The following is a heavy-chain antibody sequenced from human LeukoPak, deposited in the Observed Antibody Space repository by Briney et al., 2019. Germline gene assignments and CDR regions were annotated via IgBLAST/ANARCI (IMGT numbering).Heavy chain of an antibody. D-gene: IGHD1-26*01. Sequence: TGGSLRLSCAASGFTFSSYAMHWVRQAPGKGLEWAAVISSDGNTKYYADSVKGRFTISRDNSNNTLYLQMNSLRADDTAIYYCARRRIVGSTDDALDIWGQGTMVALSS. CDR1: GFTFSSYA. CDR2: ISSDGNTK. CDR3: ARRRIVGSTDDALDI. V-gene: IGHV3-30-3*01. J-gene: IGHJ3*02.